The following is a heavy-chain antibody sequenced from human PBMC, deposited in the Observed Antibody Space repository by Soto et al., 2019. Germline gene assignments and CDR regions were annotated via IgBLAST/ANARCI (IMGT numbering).Heavy chain of an antibody. Sequence: QVQLVQSGAEVKKPGSSVKVSCKASGGTFSSYAISWVRQAPGQGLEWMGGIIPIFGTANYAQKFQGRVTITADESTSTAYMELSSLRSEDTAVECYARDGRVRWLPDYWGKGTLVTVSS. CDR2: IIPIFGTA. CDR3: ARDGRVRWLPDY. V-gene: IGHV1-69*01. D-gene: IGHD5-12*01. CDR1: GGTFSSYA. J-gene: IGHJ4*02.